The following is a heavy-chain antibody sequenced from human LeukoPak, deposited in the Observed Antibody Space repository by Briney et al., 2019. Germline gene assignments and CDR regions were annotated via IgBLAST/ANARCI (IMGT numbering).Heavy chain of an antibody. CDR3: ARGTYYYDSSGYQYYFDY. J-gene: IGHJ4*02. CDR2: ISHSGST. D-gene: IGHD3-22*01. Sequence: SQTLSLTCAVSGGSISSGGYSWSWIRQPPGKGLEWIGYISHSGSTYYNPSLKSRVTISVDRSKNQFSLKLSSVTAADTAAYYCARGTYYYDSSGYQYYFDYWGQGTLVTVSP. V-gene: IGHV4-30-2*01. CDR1: GGSISSGGYS.